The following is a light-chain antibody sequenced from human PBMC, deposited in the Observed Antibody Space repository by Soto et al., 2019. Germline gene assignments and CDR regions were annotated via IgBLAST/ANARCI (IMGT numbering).Light chain of an antibody. CDR2: AAS. V-gene: IGKV1-33*01. CDR1: QSISSY. Sequence: DIQMTQSPSSLSASVGDRVTITCRASQSISSYLNWYQQKPGKAPKLLIYAASSLQSGVPSRFSGSGSGTDFTFTINSLQPEDIATYYCQQYDNLPLTFGGGTPQLTFGGGTKVDIK. J-gene: IGKJ4*01. CDR3: QQYDNLPLTFGGGTPQLT.